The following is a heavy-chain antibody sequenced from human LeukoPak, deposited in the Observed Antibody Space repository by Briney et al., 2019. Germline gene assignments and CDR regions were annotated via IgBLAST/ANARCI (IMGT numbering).Heavy chain of an antibody. CDR2: INPNSGGT. Sequence: GASMKVSCKASGYTFTGYYMHWVRQAPGQGLEWMGWINPNSGGTNYAQKFQGRVTMIRDTSISTAYMELSRLRSDDTAVYYCARDYYYGSGSYFSPRTPFDPWGQGTLVTDSS. J-gene: IGHJ5*02. CDR3: ARDYYYGSGSYFSPRTPFDP. V-gene: IGHV1-2*02. CDR1: GYTFTGYY. D-gene: IGHD3-10*01.